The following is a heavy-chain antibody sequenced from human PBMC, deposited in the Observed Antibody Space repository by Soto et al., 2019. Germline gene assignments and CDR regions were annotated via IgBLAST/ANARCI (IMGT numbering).Heavy chain of an antibody. Sequence: GGSLRLSCAASGFTFSSYSMNWVRQAPGKGLEWVSSISSSSSYIYYADSVKGRFTISRDNAKNSLYLQMNSLRAEDTAVYYCARWSGSPEWPLDYWGQGTLVTVSS. CDR1: GFTFSSYS. CDR2: ISSSSSYI. CDR3: ARWSGSPEWPLDY. D-gene: IGHD3-3*01. V-gene: IGHV3-21*01. J-gene: IGHJ4*02.